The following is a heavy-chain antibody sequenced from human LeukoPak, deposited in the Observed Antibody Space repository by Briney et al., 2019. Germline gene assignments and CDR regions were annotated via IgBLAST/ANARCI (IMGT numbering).Heavy chain of an antibody. CDR2: IRSKVNRYAT. J-gene: IGHJ3*02. Sequence: GGSLRLSCAASGFTFSGSGMHWVRQASGKGLEWLGRIRSKVNRYATAYAASVKGRFTISRDDSKNTAYLQMNSLKTEDTAVYYCTTDPRSKWELREDNAFDIWGQGTMVTVSS. CDR3: TTDPRSKWELREDNAFDI. V-gene: IGHV3-73*01. D-gene: IGHD1-26*01. CDR1: GFTFSGSG.